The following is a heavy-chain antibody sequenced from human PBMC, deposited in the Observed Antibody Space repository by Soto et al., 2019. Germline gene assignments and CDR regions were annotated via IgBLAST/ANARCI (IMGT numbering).Heavy chain of an antibody. CDR2: ISSSSSYI. V-gene: IGHV3-21*01. CDR3: ARDLTFDYGDYVE. J-gene: IGHJ4*02. Sequence: GGSLRLSCAASGFTFSSYSMNWVRQAPGKGLEWVSTISSSSSYIYYADSVKGRFTISRDNAKNSLYLQMNSLRAEDTAVYYCARDLTFDYGDYVEWGQGTLVTVSS. CDR1: GFTFSSYS. D-gene: IGHD4-17*01.